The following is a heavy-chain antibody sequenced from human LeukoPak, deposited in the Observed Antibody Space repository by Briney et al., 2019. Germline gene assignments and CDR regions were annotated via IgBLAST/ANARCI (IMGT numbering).Heavy chain of an antibody. CDR2: IYYSGST. J-gene: IGHJ4*02. CDR3: ASAGYYYGSGSYPADFDY. CDR1: GGSISSYY. V-gene: IGHV4-59*12. Sequence: SSETLSLTCTVSGGSISSYYWGWIRQPPEKGLEWIGYIYYSGSTNYNPSLKSRVTMSVDTSKNQFSLKLSSVTAADTAVYYCASAGYYYGSGSYPADFDYWGQGTLVTVSS. D-gene: IGHD3-10*01.